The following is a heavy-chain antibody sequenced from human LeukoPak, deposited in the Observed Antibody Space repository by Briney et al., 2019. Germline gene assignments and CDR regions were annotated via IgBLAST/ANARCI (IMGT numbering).Heavy chain of an antibody. D-gene: IGHD3-22*01. Sequence: GGSLRLSCAASGFTFDDYGMSWVRQAPGKGLEWVSSINWNGGGTGYADSVRGRFTISRDNAKNSLYLQMNSLRAEDTAVYYCARLYDSSGQDYWGQGTLVTVSS. V-gene: IGHV3-20*04. CDR2: INWNGGGT. CDR3: ARLYDSSGQDY. CDR1: GFTFDDYG. J-gene: IGHJ4*02.